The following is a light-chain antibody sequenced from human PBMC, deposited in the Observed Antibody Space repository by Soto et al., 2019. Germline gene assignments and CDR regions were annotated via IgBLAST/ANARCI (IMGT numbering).Light chain of an antibody. CDR3: QQYGSSPNT. CDR1: QSVSSSS. Sequence: EIVLTQSPGTLSLSPGERATLSCRASQSVSSSSLAWYQQKPGQAPRLLIYGASGRATGIPDRFSGSGSGTDFTLTISRLEPEDFAVYYCQQYGSSPNTFGQGTKLEIK. V-gene: IGKV3-20*01. J-gene: IGKJ2*01. CDR2: GAS.